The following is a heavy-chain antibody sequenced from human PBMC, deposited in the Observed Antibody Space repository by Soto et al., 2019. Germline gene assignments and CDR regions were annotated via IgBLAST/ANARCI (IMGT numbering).Heavy chain of an antibody. J-gene: IGHJ4*02. D-gene: IGHD3-22*01. Sequence: WGSLRISCGSSVFKLTSFYMFWVRQVPGKGLVWVSRIKSDGSDTAYADSVKGRFTISRDNAKHTLYLEMNSLRDEDTAVYYCVEGYYARITYFAKWGPGTMVTVSS. CDR2: IKSDGSDT. CDR1: VFKLTSFY. V-gene: IGHV3-74*01. CDR3: VEGYYARITYFAK.